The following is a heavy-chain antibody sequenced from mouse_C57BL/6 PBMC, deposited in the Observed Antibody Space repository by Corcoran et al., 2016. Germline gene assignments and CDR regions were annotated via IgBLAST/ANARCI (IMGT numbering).Heavy chain of an antibody. D-gene: IGHD1-1*01. CDR3: AMTVVAHDY. CDR1: GYTFTTYG. V-gene: IGHV9-3*01. CDR2: INTYSGVP. Sequence: QTQLVQSGPELKKPGETVKISCKASGYTFTTYGMSWVKQAPGKGLKWMGWINTYSGVPTYADDFKGRFAFSLETSASTAYLQINNLKNEDTATYFGAMTVVAHDYWGQGTTLTVSS. J-gene: IGHJ2*01.